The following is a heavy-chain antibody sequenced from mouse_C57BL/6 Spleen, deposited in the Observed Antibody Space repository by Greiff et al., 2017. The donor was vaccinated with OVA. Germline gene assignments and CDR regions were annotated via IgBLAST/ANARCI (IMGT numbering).Heavy chain of an antibody. V-gene: IGHV3-6*01. J-gene: IGHJ4*01. Sequence: VQLKESGPGLVKPSQSLSLTCSVTGYSITSGYYWNWIRQFPGNKLEWMGYISYDGSNNYNPSLKNRISITRDTSKNQFFLKLNSVTTEDTATYYCARKGGNAMDYWGQGTSVTVSS. CDR2: ISYDGSN. CDR3: ARKGGNAMDY. CDR1: GYSITSGYY.